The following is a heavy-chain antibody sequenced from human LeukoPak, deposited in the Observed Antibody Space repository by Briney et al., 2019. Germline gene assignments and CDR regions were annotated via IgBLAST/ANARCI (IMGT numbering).Heavy chain of an antibody. D-gene: IGHD6-6*01. J-gene: IGHJ4*02. CDR3: ARIAARSIDY. CDR1: GGSFSGYY. CDR2: IYYSGST. Sequence: SETLSLTCAVYGGSFSGYYWSWIRQHPGKGLEWIGYIYYSGSTYYNPSLKSRVTISVDTSKNQFSLKLSSVTAADTAVYYCARIAARSIDYWGQGTLVTVSS. V-gene: IGHV4-31*11.